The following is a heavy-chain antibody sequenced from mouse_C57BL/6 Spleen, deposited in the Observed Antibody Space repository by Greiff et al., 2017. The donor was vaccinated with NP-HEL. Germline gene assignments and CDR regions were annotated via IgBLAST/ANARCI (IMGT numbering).Heavy chain of an antibody. V-gene: IGHV1-64*01. J-gene: IGHJ1*03. Sequence: QVQLPQPGAELVKPGASVKLSCKASGYTFTSYWMHWVKQRPGQGLEWIGMIHPNSGSTNYNEKFQSKATLTVDKSSSTAYMQLSSLTSEDSAVYYCARSYYGSSYWYFDVWGTGTTVTVSS. CDR1: GYTFTSYW. CDR3: ARSYYGSSYWYFDV. D-gene: IGHD1-1*01. CDR2: IHPNSGST.